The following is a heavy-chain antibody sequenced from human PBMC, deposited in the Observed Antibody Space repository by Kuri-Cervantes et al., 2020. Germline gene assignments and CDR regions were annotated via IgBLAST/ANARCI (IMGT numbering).Heavy chain of an antibody. CDR2: MNPNSGNT. J-gene: IGHJ5*02. Sequence: ASVKVSCKTSGYTFTSYDINWVRQATGQGLEWMGWMNPNSGNTGYAQKFQGRVTMTRNTSISTAYMELSSLRSEDTAVYYCARRGKLRADWFDPWGQGTLVTVSS. CDR3: ARRGKLRADWFDP. V-gene: IGHV1-8*01. D-gene: IGHD3-10*01. CDR1: GYTFTSYD.